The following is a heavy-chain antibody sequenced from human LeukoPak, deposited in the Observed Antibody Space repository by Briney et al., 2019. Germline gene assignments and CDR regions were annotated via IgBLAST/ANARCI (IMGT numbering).Heavy chain of an antibody. CDR2: IHYSGGT. CDR3: ARDRGSYGYGY. CDR1: GGPISSSSYY. V-gene: IGHV4-39*07. Sequence: SETLSLTCTISGGPISSSSYYWGWIRQPPGKGLEWIGSIHYSGGTYYNPSLKSRVTISVDTSKNHFSLKLSSVTAADTAVYYCARDRGSYGYGYWGQGTLVTVSS. J-gene: IGHJ4*02. D-gene: IGHD5-18*01.